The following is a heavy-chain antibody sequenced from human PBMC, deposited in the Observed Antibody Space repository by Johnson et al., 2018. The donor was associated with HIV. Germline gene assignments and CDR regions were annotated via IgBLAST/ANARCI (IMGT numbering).Heavy chain of an antibody. CDR2: IKQDGSEK. D-gene: IGHD3-9*01. Sequence: VQLVESGGGLVQPGGSLRLSCAASGFTFSSYWMSWVRQAPGKGLEWVANIKQDGSEKYSVDSVKGRFTISRDNAKNSLYLHMSSLRADDTAVYYCARGFDWHWPTSAFHVWGQGTMVSVSS. V-gene: IGHV3-7*05. J-gene: IGHJ3*01. CDR3: ARGFDWHWPTSAFHV. CDR1: GFTFSSYW.